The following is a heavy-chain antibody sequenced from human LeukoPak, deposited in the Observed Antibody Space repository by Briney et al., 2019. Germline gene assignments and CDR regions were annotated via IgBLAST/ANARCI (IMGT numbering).Heavy chain of an antibody. J-gene: IGHJ3*02. CDR1: GYAFTSYA. CDR2: INAGNGNT. V-gene: IGHV1-3*01. CDR3: ARDSPTYGPHAFDI. Sequence: GASVKVSCKASGYAFTSYAMHWVRQAPGQRLEWMGWINAGNGNTKYSQKFQGRVTSTRDTSASTAYMELSSLRSEDTAVYYCARDSPTYGPHAFDIWGQGTMVTVSS. D-gene: IGHD4-17*01.